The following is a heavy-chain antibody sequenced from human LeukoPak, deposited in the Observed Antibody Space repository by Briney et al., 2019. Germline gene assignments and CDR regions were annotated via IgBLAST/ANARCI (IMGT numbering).Heavy chain of an antibody. J-gene: IGHJ4*02. Sequence: GGSLRLSCAASESTFNSYWMSWVRQAPGKGLEWVANIKQDGGQIYYLDSVKGRFTVSRDNAKNSLHLQMNSLRAEDTAVYHCARLGARQMLEYWGQGTLVTVSS. CDR1: ESTFNSYW. V-gene: IGHV3-7*01. D-gene: IGHD4-17*01. CDR2: IKQDGGQI. CDR3: ARLGARQMLEY.